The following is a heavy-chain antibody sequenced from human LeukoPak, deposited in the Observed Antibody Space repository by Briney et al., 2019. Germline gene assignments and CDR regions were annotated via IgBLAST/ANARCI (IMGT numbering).Heavy chain of an antibody. V-gene: IGHV1-18*04. CDR1: GYTFTSYG. Sequence: ASVKVSCKASGYTFTSYGISWVRQAPGQGLEWMGWISAYNGNTNYAQKLQGRVTMTTDTSTSTAYMELRSLRSDDTAVYYCARAWFGESGSYSPIDYWGQGTLVTVSS. J-gene: IGHJ4*02. D-gene: IGHD3-10*01. CDR2: ISAYNGNT. CDR3: ARAWFGESGSYSPIDY.